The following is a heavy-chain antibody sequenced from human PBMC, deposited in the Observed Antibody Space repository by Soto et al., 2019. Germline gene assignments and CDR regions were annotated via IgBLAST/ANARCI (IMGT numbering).Heavy chain of an antibody. V-gene: IGHV4-39*01. Sequence: SETLSLTCTVSGGSFSSSDCYWGWIRQPPGKGLEWIGSTYYNGSPYYNPSLKSRVTMSVDTSKNQFSLKLSSVTAAYTAVYYCARLLYDSYGYYYFDYWGQGTLVTVSS. CDR1: GGSFSSSDCY. J-gene: IGHJ4*02. D-gene: IGHD3-22*01. CDR2: TYYNGSP. CDR3: ARLLYDSYGYYYFDY.